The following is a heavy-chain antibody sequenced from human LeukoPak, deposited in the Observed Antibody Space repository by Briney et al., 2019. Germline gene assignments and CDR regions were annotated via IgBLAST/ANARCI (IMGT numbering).Heavy chain of an antibody. CDR3: ASYRAPMVRAVKAVSDY. J-gene: IGHJ4*02. CDR2: ISTSGGST. CDR1: GFTFSSHA. V-gene: IGHV3-23*01. Sequence: GGSLRLSCAASGFTFSSHAMSWVRQAPGKGLEWVSAISTSGGSTYYADSVKGRFTISRDNSKNTLYLQMNSLRAEDTAVYYCASYRAPMVRAVKAVSDYWGQGTLVTVSS. D-gene: IGHD3-10*01.